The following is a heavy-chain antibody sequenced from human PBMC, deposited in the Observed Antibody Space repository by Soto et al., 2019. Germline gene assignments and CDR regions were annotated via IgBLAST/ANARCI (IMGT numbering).Heavy chain of an antibody. CDR2: INHSGST. Sequence: PSETLSLTCAVYGGSFSGYYWSWIRQPPGKGLEWIGEINHSGSTNYNPSLKSRVTISVDTSKNQFSLKLSSVTAADTAVYYCARVWGSSWFIYYYGMDVWGQGTTVT. D-gene: IGHD6-13*01. V-gene: IGHV4-34*01. J-gene: IGHJ6*02. CDR1: GGSFSGYY. CDR3: ARVWGSSWFIYYYGMDV.